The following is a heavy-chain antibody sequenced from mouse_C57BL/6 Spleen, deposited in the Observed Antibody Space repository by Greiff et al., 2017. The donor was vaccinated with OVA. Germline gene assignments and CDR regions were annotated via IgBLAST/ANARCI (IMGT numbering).Heavy chain of an antibody. CDR1: GFTFSSYG. CDR3: ARQGGSSSTYFDY. Sequence: EVQVVESGGDLVKPGGSLKLSCAASGFTFSSYGMSWVRQTPDKRLEWVATISSGGSYTYYPDSVKGRFTISRDNATNTLYLQMSSLKSEDTAMYYCARQGGSSSTYFDYWGQGTTLTVSS. CDR2: ISSGGSYT. D-gene: IGHD1-1*01. J-gene: IGHJ2*01. V-gene: IGHV5-6*01.